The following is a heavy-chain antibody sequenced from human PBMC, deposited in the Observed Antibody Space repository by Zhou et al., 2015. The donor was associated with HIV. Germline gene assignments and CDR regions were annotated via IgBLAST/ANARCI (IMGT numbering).Heavy chain of an antibody. V-gene: IGHV1-69*06. CDR1: GGTFSTYA. CDR3: ARDRGGARPDWRYFDL. CDR2: IIPMSTTA. Sequence: QVQLVQSGAEVKKPGSSVKVSCKASGGTFSTYAISWVRQAPGQGLEWMGGIIPMSTTAKYAQKFQGRVTFTADRSTSTAYMDLRSLKFEDTAMYYCARDRGGARPDWRYFDLWGRGTLVTVSS. D-gene: IGHD6-6*01. J-gene: IGHJ2*01.